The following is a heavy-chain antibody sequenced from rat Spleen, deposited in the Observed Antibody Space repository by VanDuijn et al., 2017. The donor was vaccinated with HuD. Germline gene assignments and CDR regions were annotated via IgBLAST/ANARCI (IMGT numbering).Heavy chain of an antibody. J-gene: IGHJ3*01. D-gene: IGHD1-6*01. CDR3: ATGPRILRLDWFAY. CDR2: ITYDGGST. Sequence: EVQLVESGGGLVQPGRSLNVSCAASGFTFSDYAMAWVRQAPKKGLEWVAIITYDGGSTYYRDSVKVRFTISRDNAKSTLYLQMDSLRSEDTATYYCATGPRILRLDWFAYWGQGTLVTVSS. V-gene: IGHV5-17*01. CDR1: GFTFSDYA.